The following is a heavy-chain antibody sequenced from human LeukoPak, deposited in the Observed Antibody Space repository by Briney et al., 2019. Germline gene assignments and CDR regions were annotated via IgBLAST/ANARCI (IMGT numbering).Heavy chain of an antibody. J-gene: IGHJ4*02. Sequence: PSETLSLTCTVSGGSISSSSYYWGWIRQPPGKGLEWIGEINHSGSTNYNPSPKSRVTISVDTSKNQFSLKLSSVTAADTAVYYCARGPPRHRYYYDSSGYYYPYWGQGTLVTVSS. CDR3: ARGPPRHRYYYDSSGYYYPY. D-gene: IGHD3-22*01. CDR1: GGSISSSSYY. CDR2: INHSGST. V-gene: IGHV4-39*07.